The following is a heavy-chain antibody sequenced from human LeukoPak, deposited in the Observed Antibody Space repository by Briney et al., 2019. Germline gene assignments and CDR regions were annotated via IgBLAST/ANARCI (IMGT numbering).Heavy chain of an antibody. J-gene: IGHJ4*02. CDR1: GFTFSSYA. CDR2: ISYEVSNK. V-gene: IGHV3-30*04. Sequence: GRSLRLSCAASGFTFSSYAMHWVRQAPGKGRERVAVISYEVSNKYYADSVKVRFTISRDNSKNTMYLQMNSLSAEDTAVYYCARDGFDYWGQGTLVTVSS. CDR3: ARDGFDY.